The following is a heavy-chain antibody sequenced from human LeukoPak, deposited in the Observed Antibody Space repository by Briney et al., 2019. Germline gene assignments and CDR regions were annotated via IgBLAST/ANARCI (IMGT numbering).Heavy chain of an antibody. CDR3: ARHLGEGTYPMDR. D-gene: IGHD1-26*01. V-gene: IGHV4-59*08. CDR1: GASITDYY. Sequence: SETLSLTCTVSGASITDYYWSWIRQTPEMGLEYIGYIHISGKTYNNPSLEGRVTVSLDTSQNQFSLKLTSVTAAGTAVYFCARHLGEGTYPMDRWGQGILVTVSS. J-gene: IGHJ5*02. CDR2: IHISGKT.